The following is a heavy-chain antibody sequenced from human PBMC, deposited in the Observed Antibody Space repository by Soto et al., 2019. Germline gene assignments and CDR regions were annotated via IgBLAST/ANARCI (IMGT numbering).Heavy chain of an antibody. J-gene: IGHJ3*02. CDR3: ATYYYDSSGQGLDAFDI. V-gene: IGHV3-33*01. CDR1: GFTFSSYA. Sequence: PGGPPRLSRAASGFTFSSYAMHWVRQAPGKGLEWVAVIWYDGSNKYYADSVKGRFTISRDNSKNTLYLQMNSLRAEDTAVYYCATYYYDSSGQGLDAFDIWGQGRMVTVSS. CDR2: IWYDGSNK. D-gene: IGHD3-22*01.